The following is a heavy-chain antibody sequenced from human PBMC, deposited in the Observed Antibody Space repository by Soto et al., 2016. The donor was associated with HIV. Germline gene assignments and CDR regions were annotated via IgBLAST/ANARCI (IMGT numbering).Heavy chain of an antibody. D-gene: IGHD1-1*01. CDR2: IYYSGST. J-gene: IGHJ4*02. Sequence: QLQLQESGPGLVKPSETLSLTCTVSGGSISSSSYYWGWIRQPPGKGLEWIGSIYYSGSTYYKPSLKSRVTISADTSKNQFSLKLSSVTAADTTLYYCARQHWSRXAFDYVGPGTSVVTVSS. V-gene: IGHV4-39*01. CDR3: ARQHWSRXAFDY. CDR1: GGSISSSSYY.